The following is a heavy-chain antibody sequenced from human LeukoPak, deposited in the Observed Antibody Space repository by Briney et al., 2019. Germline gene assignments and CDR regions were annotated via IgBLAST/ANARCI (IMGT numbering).Heavy chain of an antibody. CDR2: IRYDGSNK. V-gene: IGHV3-30*02. D-gene: IGHD3-3*01. CDR1: GFTFSSYG. Sequence: PGGSLRLSCAASGFTFSSYGMHWVRQAPGKGLEWVAFIRYDGSNKYYADSVKGRFTISRDNSKNTLYLQMNSLRAEDTAVYYCARAKQIFGVVGYAFDIWGQGTMVTVSS. J-gene: IGHJ3*02. CDR3: ARAKQIFGVVGYAFDI.